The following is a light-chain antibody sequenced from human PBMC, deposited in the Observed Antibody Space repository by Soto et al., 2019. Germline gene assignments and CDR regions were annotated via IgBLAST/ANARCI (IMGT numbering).Light chain of an antibody. V-gene: IGLV2-23*02. J-gene: IGLJ2*01. Sequence: QSALTQPASVSGSPGQSITISCTGTSSDVGSYNLVSWYQQHPGKAPKLMIYEVSKRLSGVSNRFSGSKSGNTASLTISGLQAEDEADYYCCSYAGSSTLVFGGGTKLTVL. CDR3: CSYAGSSTLV. CDR2: EVS. CDR1: SSDVGSYNL.